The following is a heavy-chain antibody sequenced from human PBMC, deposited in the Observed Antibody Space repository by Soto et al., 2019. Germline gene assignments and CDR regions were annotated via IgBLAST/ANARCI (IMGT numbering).Heavy chain of an antibody. V-gene: IGHV3-33*01. Sequence: QVQLVESGGGVVQPGGSLRLSCAASGFTFSSYGLYWVQPPGKGLERVALIWYDGNKKFYADSVRGRFTISRDNSKNTLYLQMNSLRAEDTAVYYCATDGVSLFMIPSELEHWGQGTLVTVSS. CDR1: GFTFSSYG. CDR3: ATDGVSLFMIPSELEH. D-gene: IGHD3-16*01. CDR2: IWYDGNKK. J-gene: IGHJ1*01.